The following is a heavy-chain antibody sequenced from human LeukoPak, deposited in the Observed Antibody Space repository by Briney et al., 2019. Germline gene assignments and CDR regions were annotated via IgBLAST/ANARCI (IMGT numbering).Heavy chain of an antibody. CDR2: ISSSSSYI. D-gene: IGHD6-13*01. Sequence: GGSLRLSCAASGFTFSSYSMNWVRQAPGKGLEWVSSISSSSSYIYYADSVKGRFTISRDNAKNSLYLQMISLRDEDTAVYYCARDLEGSSWSYYFDYWGQGTLVTVSS. J-gene: IGHJ4*02. CDR3: ARDLEGSSWSYYFDY. CDR1: GFTFSSYS. V-gene: IGHV3-21*01.